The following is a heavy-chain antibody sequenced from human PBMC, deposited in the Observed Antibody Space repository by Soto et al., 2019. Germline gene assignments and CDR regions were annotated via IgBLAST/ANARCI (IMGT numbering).Heavy chain of an antibody. V-gene: IGHV3-33*01. CDR2: INYDGSSK. CDR3: ARCKQKVIHCAMDV. D-gene: IGHD2-21*01. Sequence: QVNLVESGGGAVQAGRSLRVSCATSGFIFSAYGMHWVRQAPGKGLEWVAFINYDGSSKFYGDSVKGRFTVSRDNSKNTLFLQLNSLRGEDTATXYCARCKQKVIHCAMDVWGQGATVTVTS. CDR1: GFIFSAYG. J-gene: IGHJ6*02.